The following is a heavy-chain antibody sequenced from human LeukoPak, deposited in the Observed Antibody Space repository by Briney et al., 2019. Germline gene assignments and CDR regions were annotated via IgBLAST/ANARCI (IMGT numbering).Heavy chain of an antibody. CDR2: INPNSGGT. D-gene: IGHD3-22*01. J-gene: IGHJ4*02. CDR3: ARDHYYDSSGYVFDY. CDR1: GYTFTGYY. Sequence: GASVKVSCKASGYTFTGYYMHWVRQAPGQGLEWMGWINPNSGGTNYAQKFQGRVTMTRDTSISTAYMELSRLRSDDTAVYYCARDHYYDSSGYVFDYWGQGTLVTVSS. V-gene: IGHV1-2*02.